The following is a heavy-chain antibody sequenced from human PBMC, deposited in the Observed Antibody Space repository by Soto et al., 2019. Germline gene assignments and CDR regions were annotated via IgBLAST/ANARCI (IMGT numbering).Heavy chain of an antibody. D-gene: IGHD3-10*01. Sequence: PGGSLRLSCAASGFMFSTTDMSWVRQAPGKGLEWVTTIEGSGTTTYYADSVRGRFTISRDNSKNTVYLQMDSLTADDTAVYYCVKNSGWLNSWGQGTPVTVSS. J-gene: IGHJ5*01. V-gene: IGHV3-23*01. CDR2: IEGSGTTT. CDR1: GFMFSTTD. CDR3: VKNSGWLNS.